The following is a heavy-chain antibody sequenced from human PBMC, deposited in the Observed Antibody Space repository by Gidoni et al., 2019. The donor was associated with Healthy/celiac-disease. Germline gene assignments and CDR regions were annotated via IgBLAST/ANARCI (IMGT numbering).Heavy chain of an antibody. CDR2: ISYDGSNK. CDR3: ARGLSGTDY. Sequence: QVQLVESGGGVVQPGRSLRLSCAASGFTFRSYAMHWVSQAPGKGREWVAVISYDGSNKYYADSVKGRFTISRDNSKNTLYLQMNSLRAEDTAVYYCARGLSGTDYWGQGTLVTVSS. D-gene: IGHD6-25*01. V-gene: IGHV3-30-3*01. J-gene: IGHJ4*02. CDR1: GFTFRSYA.